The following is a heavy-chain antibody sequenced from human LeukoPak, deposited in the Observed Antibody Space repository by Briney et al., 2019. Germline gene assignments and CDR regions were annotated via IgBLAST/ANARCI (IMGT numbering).Heavy chain of an antibody. V-gene: IGHV4-59*01. D-gene: IGHD2-21*01. CDR1: GASISGYY. CDR3: ARGGETYLSWFDL. Sequence: SETLSLTCSVSGASISGYYWSWIRQPPGKGLEYIGCTYSTGSTNYNPSLKSRVTISVDTSKNQFSLNLTSVTAADTALYYCARGGETYLSWFDLWGQGTLVTVSS. J-gene: IGHJ5*02. CDR2: TYSTGST.